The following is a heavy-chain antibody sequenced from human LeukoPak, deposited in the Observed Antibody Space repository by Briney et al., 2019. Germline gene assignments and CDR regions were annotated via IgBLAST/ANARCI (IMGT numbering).Heavy chain of an antibody. CDR1: GGSISTYY. V-gene: IGHV4-4*08. J-gene: IGHJ5*02. D-gene: IGHD6-19*01. CDR3: ARSPHNSAWCEKCFDP. Sequence: SETLSLTCTVSGGSISTYYWSWIRQSPGKGLEWIADISASGGTNYNPSLESRVTVSIDSSKNQFSLKLSSVTAADTAVFYCARSPHNSAWCEKCFDPWGQPTLITVSS. CDR2: ISASGGT.